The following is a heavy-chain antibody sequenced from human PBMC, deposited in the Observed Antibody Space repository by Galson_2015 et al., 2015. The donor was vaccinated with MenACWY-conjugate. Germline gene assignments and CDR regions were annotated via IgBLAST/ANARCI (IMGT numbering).Heavy chain of an antibody. Sequence: SEPLPLTCAVSGGSVSSGSYYWSWIRQPPGKGVEWIGYIYYSGSTNYNPSLKSRVTISVDTSKIQFSLKLSSVTAADTAVYYCARGSGYSYGYDGAFDIWGQGTMVTVSS. J-gene: IGHJ3*02. V-gene: IGHV4-61*01. CDR2: IYYSGST. D-gene: IGHD5-18*01. CDR3: ARGSGYSYGYDGAFDI. CDR1: GGSVSSGSYY.